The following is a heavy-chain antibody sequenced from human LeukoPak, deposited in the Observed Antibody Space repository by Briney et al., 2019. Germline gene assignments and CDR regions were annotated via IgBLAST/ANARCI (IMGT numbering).Heavy chain of an antibody. V-gene: IGHV1-69*10. J-gene: IGHJ3*02. CDR1: GRTFSSYA. Sequence: SVKVSCTASGRTFSSYAISWVRQAPGQGLEWMGWIIPILGIANYAQKFPGRVTITADKSTSTAYMELSSLRSEDTAVYYCASSLYLRYFDWLSDAFDIWGQGTMVTVSS. CDR3: ASSLYLRYFDWLSDAFDI. CDR2: IIPILGIA. D-gene: IGHD3-9*01.